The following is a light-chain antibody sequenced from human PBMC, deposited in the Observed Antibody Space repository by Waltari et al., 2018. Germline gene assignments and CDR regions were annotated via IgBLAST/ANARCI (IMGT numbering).Light chain of an antibody. CDR2: WAS. Sequence: DIVMTQSPDPLAVSLGEGATIHCKSSQSVLYSSNNKNYLAWYQQKPGQPPKLLIYWASTRESGVPDRFSGSGSGTDFTLTISSLEAEDVAVYYCQQYYSTPPTFGQGTKVEIK. CDR1: QSVLYSSNNKNY. CDR3: QQYYSTPPT. V-gene: IGKV4-1*01. J-gene: IGKJ1*01.